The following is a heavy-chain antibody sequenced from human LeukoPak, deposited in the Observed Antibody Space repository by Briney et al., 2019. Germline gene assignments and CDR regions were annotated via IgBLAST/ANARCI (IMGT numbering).Heavy chain of an antibody. D-gene: IGHD1-20*01. Sequence: LPGGSLRLXCAASGFTVSSNYMSWVRQAPGKGLEWVSVIYSGGNTYYADSVKGRFTISRDNSKNTLYLQMNSLRAEDTAVHYCARGYNWNDYWGQGTLVTVSS. CDR1: GFTVSSNY. V-gene: IGHV3-53*01. J-gene: IGHJ4*02. CDR2: IYSGGNT. CDR3: ARGYNWNDY.